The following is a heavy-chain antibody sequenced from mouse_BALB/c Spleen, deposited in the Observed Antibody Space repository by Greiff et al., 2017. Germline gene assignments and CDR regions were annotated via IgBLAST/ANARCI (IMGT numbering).Heavy chain of an antibody. V-gene: IGHV14-3*02. CDR1: GFNIKDTY. CDR3: APNYDGSWYFDV. J-gene: IGHJ1*01. D-gene: IGHD2-3*01. CDR2: IDPANGNT. Sequence: VQLQQSGAELVKPGASVKLSCTASGFNIKDTYMHWVKQRPEQGLEWIGRIDPANGNTKYDPKFQGKATITADTSSNTAYLQLSSLTSEDTAVYYCAPNYDGSWYFDVWGAGTTVTVSS.